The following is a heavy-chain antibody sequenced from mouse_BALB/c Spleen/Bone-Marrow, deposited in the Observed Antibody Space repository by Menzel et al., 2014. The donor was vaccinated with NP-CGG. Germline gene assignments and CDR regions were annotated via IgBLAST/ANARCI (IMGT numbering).Heavy chain of an antibody. CDR3: TRAENYGNCYAIDY. Sequence: VQLQESGAELVRPGASVKLSCKASGYNFTSSWINWGKQRPEQGLEWIGNIYPPDSYTNYNQKLKDKATMTVDNSSSTTYIQLSIPTSKDSAVYFCTRAENYGNCYAIDYWGQGTSVTVSS. CDR1: GYNFTSSW. J-gene: IGHJ4*01. D-gene: IGHD2-1*01. CDR2: IYPPDSYT. V-gene: IGHV1-69*02.